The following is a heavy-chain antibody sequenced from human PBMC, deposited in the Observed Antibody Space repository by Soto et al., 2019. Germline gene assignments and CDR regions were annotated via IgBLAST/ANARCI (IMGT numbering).Heavy chain of an antibody. CDR2: MTPNSGHT. J-gene: IGHJ4*02. D-gene: IGHD1-26*01. CDR1: GYTFTGYD. Sequence: ASVKVSCKASGYTFTGYDINWVRQATGQGLEWMGWMTPNSGHTGYAQKFQGRVTMTRNTSISTAYMELSSLRSEDTAVYYCARVQQRYSGTYLAYWGQGTLVTVSS. CDR3: ARVQQRYSGTYLAY. V-gene: IGHV1-8*01.